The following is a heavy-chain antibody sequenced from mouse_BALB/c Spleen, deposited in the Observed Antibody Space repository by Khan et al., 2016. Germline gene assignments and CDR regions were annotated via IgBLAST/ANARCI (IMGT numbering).Heavy chain of an antibody. J-gene: IGHJ4*01. V-gene: IGHV2-6-7*01. CDR2: IWGDGTT. CDR1: GFSLIAYG. CDR3: ARDGGGYYAIDY. Sequence: VQLQESGPGLVAPSQSLSITCTVSGFSLIAYGVNWVRQPPGKSLEWLGMIWGDGTTDYNSALKSRLNITKDNSKSQVFLKMNSLQTDDTARYYCARDGGGYYAIDYWGQGTSVTVSS. D-gene: IGHD1-1*02.